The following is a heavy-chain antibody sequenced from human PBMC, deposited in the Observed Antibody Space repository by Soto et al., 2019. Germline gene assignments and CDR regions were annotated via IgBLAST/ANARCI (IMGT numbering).Heavy chain of an antibody. CDR2: ISWNSGNI. D-gene: IGHD4-17*01. CDR1: GFIFDEYA. Sequence: EVQLVESGGGLVQPGRSLRLSCAASGFIFDEYAMHWVRQAPGKGLEWVSSISWNSGNIGYADSVKGRFTISRDNAKNSLYLQMNSVRGEDTALYYFAKGASTTVFAFNDYWGQGTLVTVSS. CDR3: AKGASTTVFAFNDY. V-gene: IGHV3-9*01. J-gene: IGHJ4*02.